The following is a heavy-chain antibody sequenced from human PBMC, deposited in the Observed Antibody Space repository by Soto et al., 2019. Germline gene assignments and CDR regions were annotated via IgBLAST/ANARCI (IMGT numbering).Heavy chain of an antibody. CDR3: ARGLSITMVRGVNYYYMDV. V-gene: IGHV1-2*04. CDR2: INPNSGGT. CDR1: GYTFTGYY. D-gene: IGHD3-10*01. J-gene: IGHJ6*03. Sequence: ASVKVSCKASGYTFTGYYMHWVRQAPGQGLDWMGWINPNSGGTNYAQKFQGWVTMTRDTSISTAYMELSRLRSDDTAVYYCARGLSITMVRGVNYYYMDVWGKGTTVTVSS.